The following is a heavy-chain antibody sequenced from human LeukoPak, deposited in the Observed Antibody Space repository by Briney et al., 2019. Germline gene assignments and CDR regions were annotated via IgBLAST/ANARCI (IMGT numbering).Heavy chain of an antibody. J-gene: IGHJ4*02. CDR2: INHSGST. V-gene: IGHV4-34*01. Sequence: GSLRLSCTASGFTFTNAWMTWVRQPPGKGLEWIGEINHSGSTNYNPSLKSRVTISVDTSKNQFSLKLSSVTAADTAVYYCARKENSNYRFDYWGQGTLVTVSS. D-gene: IGHD4-4*01. CDR3: ARKENSNYRFDY. CDR1: GFTFTNAW.